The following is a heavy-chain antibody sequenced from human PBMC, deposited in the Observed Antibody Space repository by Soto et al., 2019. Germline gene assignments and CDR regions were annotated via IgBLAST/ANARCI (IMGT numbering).Heavy chain of an antibody. CDR1: GFAFSSYV. V-gene: IGHV3-23*01. D-gene: IGHD3-10*01. CDR2: SSGGGDST. CDR3: VTRGETLGHGFVY. Sequence: EVQLLESGGGLVQPGGSLRLSCAASGFAFSSYVMNWVSQAPEKGLNWVSTSSGGGDSTYYADSVKGRFTISRDNSKNTLFLQMNSLRVEDTAVYYCVTRGETLGHGFVYWGQGTLVTVSS. J-gene: IGHJ4*02.